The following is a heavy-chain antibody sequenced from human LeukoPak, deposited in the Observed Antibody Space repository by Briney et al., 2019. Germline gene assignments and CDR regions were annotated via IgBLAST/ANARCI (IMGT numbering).Heavy chain of an antibody. Sequence: SETLSLTCTVSGASINSYYSSWIRQPPGKGLEWIGYGHYSGTTNYNASLRSRVTISVDTSKNQFPLKLSSVTAADTAVYYCAKRSGDSGTFDSWGRGTLVTVSS. V-gene: IGHV4-59*08. J-gene: IGHJ4*02. CDR2: GHYSGTT. CDR3: AKRSGDSGTFDS. CDR1: GASINSYY. D-gene: IGHD2-21*02.